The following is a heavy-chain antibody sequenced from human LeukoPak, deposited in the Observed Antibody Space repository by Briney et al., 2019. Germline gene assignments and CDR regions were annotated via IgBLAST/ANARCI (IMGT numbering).Heavy chain of an antibody. CDR3: ARRGLSLETFDV. CDR2: ISSSGSYT. CDR1: GFTFSDYY. J-gene: IGHJ3*01. D-gene: IGHD3-3*01. V-gene: IGHV3-11*03. Sequence: PGGSLRLSCAASGFTFSDYYMSWIPKAPGRGLERVSYISSSGSYTSYADSVKGRFTISRDNAKNSLYLQMNSLRAEDTAVYYCARRGLSLETFDVWGQGTMVTVSS.